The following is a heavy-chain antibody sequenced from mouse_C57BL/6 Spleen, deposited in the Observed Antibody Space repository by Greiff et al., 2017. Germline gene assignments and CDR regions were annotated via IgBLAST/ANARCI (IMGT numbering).Heavy chain of an antibody. D-gene: IGHD1-1*01. Sequence: QVQLQQSGAELVRPGASVTLSCKASGYTFTDYEMHWVKQTPVHGLEWIGAIDPETGGTAYNQKFKGKAILTADKSSSTAYMELRSLTSEDSAVYYCTRGITTVFPFDYWGQGTTLTVSS. V-gene: IGHV1-15*01. CDR3: TRGITTVFPFDY. CDR1: GYTFTDYE. J-gene: IGHJ2*01. CDR2: IDPETGGT.